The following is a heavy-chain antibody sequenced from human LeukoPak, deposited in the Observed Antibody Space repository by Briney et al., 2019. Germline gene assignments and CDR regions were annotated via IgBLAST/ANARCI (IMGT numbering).Heavy chain of an antibody. CDR1: GGSFRGYY. Sequence: PSETLSLTCAVYGGSFRGYYWSWIRQPPGKGLEWIGEINHSGSTNYNPSLKSRVTISVDTSKNQFSLKLSSVTAADTAVYYCARRYYYDSSGYYYFDYWGQGALVTVSS. CDR3: ARRYYYDSSGYYYFDY. V-gene: IGHV4-34*01. J-gene: IGHJ4*02. D-gene: IGHD3-22*01. CDR2: INHSGST.